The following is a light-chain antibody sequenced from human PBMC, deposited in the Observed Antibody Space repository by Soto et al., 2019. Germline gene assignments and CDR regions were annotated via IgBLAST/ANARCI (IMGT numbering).Light chain of an antibody. V-gene: IGLV2-23*01. CDR2: EGS. CDR3: CAYVGSISYVA. CDR1: SSDFGSYNL. Sequence: QSALTQPASVSGSPGQSITISCTGTSSDFGSYNLVSWYQQHPGKAPQLMIYEGSKRPSGVSNRFSGSRSGNTASLTISGLQAEDEADYYSCAYVGSISYVAVGGGTKLTVL. J-gene: IGLJ2*01.